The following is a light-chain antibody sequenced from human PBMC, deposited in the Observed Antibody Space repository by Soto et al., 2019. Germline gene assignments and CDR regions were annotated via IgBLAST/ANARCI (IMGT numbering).Light chain of an antibody. CDR1: QSVSSSY. V-gene: IGKV3-20*01. CDR3: QQYGSSPQT. CDR2: GAS. J-gene: IGKJ1*01. Sequence: DIVMTQSPLSLPVTPGEPATLSCRASQSVSSSYLAWYQQKPGQAPRLLIYGASSRATGIPDRFSGSGSGTDFTLTISRLEPEDFAVYYCQQYGSSPQTFGQGTKVDIK.